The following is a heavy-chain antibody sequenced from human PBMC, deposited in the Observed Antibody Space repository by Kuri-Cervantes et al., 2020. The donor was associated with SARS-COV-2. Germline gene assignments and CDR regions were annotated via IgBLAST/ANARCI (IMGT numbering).Heavy chain of an antibody. D-gene: IGHD2-2*01. CDR2: ISYDGSNK. V-gene: IGHV3-30-3*01. CDR3: ARQWYCSSTSCFLKYNWFDP. J-gene: IGHJ5*02. CDR1: GFTFSSYA. Sequence: GGSLRLSCAASGFTFSSYAMHWVRQAPGKGLEWVAVISYDGSNKYYADSVKGRFTISRDNSKNTLYLQMNSLRAADTAVYYCARQWYCSSTSCFLKYNWFDPWGQGTLVTVSS.